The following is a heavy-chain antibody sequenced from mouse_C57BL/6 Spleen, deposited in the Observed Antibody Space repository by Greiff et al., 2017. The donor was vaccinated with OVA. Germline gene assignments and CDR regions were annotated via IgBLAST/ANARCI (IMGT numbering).Heavy chain of an antibody. Sequence: EVQLQQSGPELVKPGASVKISCKASGYTFTDYYMHWVHPSPFTRLSWIGDINPNNGGTISHQTFTGKATLTVDKSSSTAYMELRSLTSKDSAVYYCARGGGTEDYWGQGTTLTVSS. CDR2: INPNNGGT. CDR3: ARGGGTEDY. V-gene: IGHV1-26*01. J-gene: IGHJ2*01. D-gene: IGHD3-3*01. CDR1: GYTFTDYY.